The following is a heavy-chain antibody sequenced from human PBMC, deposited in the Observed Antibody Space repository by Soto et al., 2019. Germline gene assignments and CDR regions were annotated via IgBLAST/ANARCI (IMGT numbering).Heavy chain of an antibody. V-gene: IGHV1-46*01. CDR1: GYTFTSYY. Sequence: QVQLVQSGAEVKKPGASVKVSCKASGYTFTSYYMHWVRQAPGQGLEWMGIINPSGGSTSYAQKFQGGVTMTRDTSASTVYLVLSSLSSVDTAVYYCACSHYDFCLEYWCRGTLVTVS. CDR2: INPSGGST. J-gene: IGHJ4*02. D-gene: IGHD3-3*01. CDR3: ACSHYDFCLEY.